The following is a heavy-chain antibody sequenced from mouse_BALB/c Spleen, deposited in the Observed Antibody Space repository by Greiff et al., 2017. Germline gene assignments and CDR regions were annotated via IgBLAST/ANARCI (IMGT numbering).Heavy chain of an antibody. CDR1: GFTFSSYG. J-gene: IGHJ3*01. CDR3: ARGNDGYSPFAY. Sequence: EVKLMESGGDLVKPGGSLKLSCAASGFTFSSYGMSWVRQTPDKRLEWVATISSGGSYTYYPDSVKGRFTISRDNAKNTLYLQVSSLKSEDTAMYYCARGNDGYSPFAYWGQGTLVTVSA. V-gene: IGHV5-6*01. D-gene: IGHD2-3*01. CDR2: ISSGGSYT.